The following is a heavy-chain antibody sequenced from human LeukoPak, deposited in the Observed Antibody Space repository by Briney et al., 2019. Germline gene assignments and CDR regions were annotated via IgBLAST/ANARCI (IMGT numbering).Heavy chain of an antibody. Sequence: ASVKVSCKASGYTFTSYDYNWVRQRTGQGLEWVGWMNPNSGNTGYAQKFQGRVTITRNTSISTAYMELSSLRSEDTAVYYCARAADSSGIDAFDIWGQGTMVTVSS. CDR2: MNPNSGNT. D-gene: IGHD6-19*01. V-gene: IGHV1-8*01. CDR3: ARAADSSGIDAFDI. J-gene: IGHJ3*02. CDR1: GYTFTSYD.